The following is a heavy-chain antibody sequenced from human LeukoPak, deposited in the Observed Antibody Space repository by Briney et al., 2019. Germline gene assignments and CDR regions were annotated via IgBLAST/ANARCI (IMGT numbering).Heavy chain of an antibody. CDR3: ARDGSYYYGSGSSSNNYFDY. Sequence: GGSLRLSCAASGFTFSSYGMHWVRQAPCKGLEWVAFIRCDGSNKYYADSVKGRFTISRDNSKDTLFLQMNSLRPEDTAVYYCARDGSYYYGSGSSSNNYFDYWGQGTLVTVSS. J-gene: IGHJ4*02. V-gene: IGHV3-30*02. D-gene: IGHD3-10*01. CDR2: IRCDGSNK. CDR1: GFTFSSYG.